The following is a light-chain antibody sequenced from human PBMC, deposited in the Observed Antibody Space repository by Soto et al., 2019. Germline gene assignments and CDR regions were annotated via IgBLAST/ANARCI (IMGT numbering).Light chain of an antibody. V-gene: IGKV3-20*01. CDR2: GAS. J-gene: IGKJ1*01. CDR3: QQYGASPRT. CDR1: QSVTSNY. Sequence: EIVMTQSPGTLSLSPGERATLSCRASQSVTSNYLAWYRRQPDQAPRLLIYGASTRATGIPDRFSGSGSGTDFTLTITRLEPEDFAVYYCQQYGASPRTFGQGTKVEIK.